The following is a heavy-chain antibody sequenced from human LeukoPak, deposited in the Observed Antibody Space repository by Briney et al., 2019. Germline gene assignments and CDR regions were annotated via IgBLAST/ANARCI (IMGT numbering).Heavy chain of an antibody. CDR2: INSDGSTT. Sequence: PGGSLRLSCAASGFTFSSYWMHWVRQAPGKGLVWVSRINSDGSTTNYADSVKGRFTISRDNAKNTLYLQMNSLRADDTAVYYCAKESMWGSGSCLYNWFDPWGQGTLVTVSS. CDR3: AKESMWGSGSCLYNWFDP. V-gene: IGHV3-74*01. CDR1: GFTFSSYW. D-gene: IGHD3-10*01. J-gene: IGHJ5*02.